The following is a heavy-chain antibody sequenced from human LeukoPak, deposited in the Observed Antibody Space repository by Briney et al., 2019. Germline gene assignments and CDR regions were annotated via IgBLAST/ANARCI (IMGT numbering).Heavy chain of an antibody. CDR2: INPNSGGT. CDR3: AREDSGCEHRFDY. J-gene: IGHJ4*02. Sequence: ASVKVSCKASGYTLTGYYMHWVRQAPGQGLEWMGWINPNSGGTNYAQKFQGRVTMTRDTSISTAYMELSRLRSDDTAVYYCAREDSGCEHRFDYWGQGTLVTVSS. D-gene: IGHD5-12*01. V-gene: IGHV1-2*02. CDR1: GYTLTGYY.